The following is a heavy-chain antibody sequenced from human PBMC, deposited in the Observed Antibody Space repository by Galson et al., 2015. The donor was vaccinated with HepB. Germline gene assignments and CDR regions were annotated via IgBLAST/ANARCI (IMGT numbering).Heavy chain of an antibody. D-gene: IGHD3-22*01. CDR2: ISYDGSNK. CDR3: ARGNAGITMIVVVID. V-gene: IGHV3-30-3*01. Sequence: SLRLSCAASGFTFSSYAMHWVRQAPGKGLEWVAVISYDGSNKYYADSVKGRFTISRDNSKNTLYLQMNSLRAEDTAVYYCARGNAGITMIVVVIDWGQGTLVTVSS. CDR1: GFTFSSYA. J-gene: IGHJ4*02.